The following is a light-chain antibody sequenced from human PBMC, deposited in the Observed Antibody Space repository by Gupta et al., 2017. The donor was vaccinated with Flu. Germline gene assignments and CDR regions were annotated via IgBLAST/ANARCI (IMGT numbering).Light chain of an antibody. CDR2: QNG. J-gene: IGLJ3*02. CDR3: EACDISLTALWV. Sequence: SSSIGHDYVSWFQQVPGNDPNLPIYQNGQRTYEIPARFSGSNSGTSASLKIAGIQTGDEADYYCEACDISLTALWVFGGGTKLTVL. CDR1: SSSIGHDY. V-gene: IGLV1-51*02.